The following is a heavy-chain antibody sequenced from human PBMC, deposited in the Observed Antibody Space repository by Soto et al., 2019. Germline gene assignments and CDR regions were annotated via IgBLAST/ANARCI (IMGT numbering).Heavy chain of an antibody. CDR2: ISGSGGST. J-gene: IGHJ6*03. Sequence: EVQLLESGGGLVQPGGSLRLSCAASGFTFSSYAMSWVRQAPGKGLEWVSAISGSGGSTYYADSVKGRFTISRDNSENTLYLQMNSLRAEDTAVYYCAKIIGDYYYMDVWGKGTTVTVSS. V-gene: IGHV3-23*01. CDR1: GFTFSSYA. CDR3: AKIIGDYYYMDV.